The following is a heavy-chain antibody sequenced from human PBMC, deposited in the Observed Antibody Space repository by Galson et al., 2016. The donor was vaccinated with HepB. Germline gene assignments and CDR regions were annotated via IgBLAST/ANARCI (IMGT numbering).Heavy chain of an antibody. J-gene: IGHJ4*02. CDR3: AHYMYISGWPHSFDY. V-gene: IGHV2-5*02. CDR1: GFSLSTYGLA. Sequence: PALVKPTQTLTLTCTFSGFSLSTYGLAVGWIRQPPGKALEWLGLIYWDDEKHYSPSLKSRLTITKDTSENQVVLKMTNMDPVDTALYFCAHYMYISGWPHSFDYWGQGTPVTVSS. D-gene: IGHD6-19*01. CDR2: IYWDDEK.